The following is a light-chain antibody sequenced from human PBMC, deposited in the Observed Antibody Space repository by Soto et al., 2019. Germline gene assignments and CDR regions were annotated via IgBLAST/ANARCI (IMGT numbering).Light chain of an antibody. CDR3: SSYTSSGTVL. Sequence: QSALTQPASVSGSPGQSITISCTGTSSDVGGYNYVCWYQQHPGKAPRLMIYDVTNRPSGVSSRFSGSKSDNTASLSISGLQAEAEADYYCSSYTSSGTVLFGGGTKLTVL. V-gene: IGLV2-14*01. CDR1: SSDVGGYNY. CDR2: DVT. J-gene: IGLJ2*01.